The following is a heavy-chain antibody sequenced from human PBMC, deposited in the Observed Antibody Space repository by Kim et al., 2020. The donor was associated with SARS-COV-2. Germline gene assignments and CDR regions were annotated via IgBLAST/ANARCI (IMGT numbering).Heavy chain of an antibody. CDR1: GYTLTELS. Sequence: ASVKVSCKVSGYTLTELSMHWVRQAPGKGLEWMGGFDPEDGETIYAQKFQGRVTMPEDTSTDTAYMELSSLRSEDTAVYYFATGPSGPPPSPIRMGWFDPGGQGTLVTVSS. J-gene: IGHJ5*02. D-gene: IGHD3-10*01. V-gene: IGHV1-24*01. CDR2: FDPEDGET. CDR3: ATGPSGPPPSPIRMGWFDP.